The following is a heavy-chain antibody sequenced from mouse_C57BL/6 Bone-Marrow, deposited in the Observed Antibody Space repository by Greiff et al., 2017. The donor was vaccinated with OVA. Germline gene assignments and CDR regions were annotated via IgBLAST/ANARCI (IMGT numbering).Heavy chain of an antibody. Sequence: QVQLQQPGAELVKPGASVKMSCKASGYTFTSYWITWVKQRPGQGLEWIGDIYPGSGSTNYHEKFKSKATLTVDTSSSTAYLQLSSLTSEDAAVYYGARSTNRTWFAYWGQGTLVTVSA. CDR2: IYPGSGST. J-gene: IGHJ3*01. CDR3: ARSTNRTWFAY. V-gene: IGHV1-55*01. D-gene: IGHD2-1*01. CDR1: GYTFTSYW.